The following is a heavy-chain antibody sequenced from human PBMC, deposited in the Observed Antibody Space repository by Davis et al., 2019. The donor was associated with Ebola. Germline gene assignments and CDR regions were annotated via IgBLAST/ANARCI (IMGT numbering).Heavy chain of an antibody. V-gene: IGHV1-24*01. CDR3: TTGASGTYFPYNWFDP. CDR2: FDPEDGET. J-gene: IGHJ5*02. D-gene: IGHD3-10*01. CDR1: GGTFGSYA. Sequence: ASVKVSCKASGGTFGSYALSWVRQAPGQGLEWMGGFDPEDGETVYAQKFQGRVTMTEDTSTDTAYMELTSLTSEDTALYYCTTGASGTYFPYNWFDPWGQGTLVTVSS.